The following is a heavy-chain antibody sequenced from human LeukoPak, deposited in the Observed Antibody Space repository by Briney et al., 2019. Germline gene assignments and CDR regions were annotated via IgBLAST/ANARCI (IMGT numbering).Heavy chain of an antibody. Sequence: PGGSLRLSCAASGFTFSSYAMSWVRQAPGKGLEWVSAISGSGGSTYYADSVKGRFTISRDNSKNTLYLQMNSLRAEDTAVYYCARDRAVVVAATDYWGQGTLVTVSS. V-gene: IGHV3-23*01. CDR3: ARDRAVVVAATDY. CDR2: ISGSGGST. J-gene: IGHJ4*02. D-gene: IGHD2-15*01. CDR1: GFTFSSYA.